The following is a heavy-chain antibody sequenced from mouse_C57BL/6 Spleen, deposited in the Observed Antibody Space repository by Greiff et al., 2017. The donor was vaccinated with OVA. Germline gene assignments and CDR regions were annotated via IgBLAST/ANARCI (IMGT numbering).Heavy chain of an antibody. CDR3: ARWLLQAY. J-gene: IGHJ3*01. D-gene: IGHD2-3*01. V-gene: IGHV1-26*01. CDR1: GYTFTDYY. Sequence: VQLQQSGPELVKPGASVKISCKASGYTFTDYYMNWVKQSHGKSLEWIGDINPNNGGTSYNQKFKGKATLTVDKSSSTAYMELRSLTSEDSAVYYCARWLLQAYWGQGTLVTVSA. CDR2: INPNNGGT.